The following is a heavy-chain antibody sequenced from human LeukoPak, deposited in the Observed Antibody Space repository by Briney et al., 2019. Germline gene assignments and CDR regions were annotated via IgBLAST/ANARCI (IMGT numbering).Heavy chain of an antibody. J-gene: IGHJ5*02. V-gene: IGHV3-9*01. CDR3: AKGSWFDP. CDR1: GFTFDDYA. CDR2: ISWNSGSI. Sequence: GGSLRLSCAASGFTFDDYAMHWVRQAPGKGLEWVSGISWNSGSIGYADSVKGRFTISRDNAKNSLYLQMNSLRAEDTALYYCAKGSWFDPWGQGTLVTVSS.